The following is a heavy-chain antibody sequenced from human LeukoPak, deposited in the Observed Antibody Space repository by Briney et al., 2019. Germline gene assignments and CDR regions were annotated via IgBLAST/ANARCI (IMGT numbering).Heavy chain of an antibody. CDR1: GYSFTTYW. D-gene: IGHD6-19*01. V-gene: IGHV5-51*01. J-gene: IGHJ4*02. CDR2: IYPGDSDI. CDR3: ASFRAGTRGRLDY. Sequence: THGESLKISCKGSGYSFTTYWIAWVRQMPGKGPEWMGIIYPGDSDIRYSPSFQGQVTISVDKSISTAYLQWSSLKASDTAMYYCASFRAGTRGRLDYWGQGTLVTVSS.